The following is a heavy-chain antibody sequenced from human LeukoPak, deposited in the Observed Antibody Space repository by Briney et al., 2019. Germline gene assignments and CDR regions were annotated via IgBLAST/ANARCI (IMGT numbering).Heavy chain of an antibody. CDR1: GKYW. V-gene: IGHV3-74*01. Sequence: GGSLRLSCAASGKYWMHWVRQAPGKGLVWVSHINGDGRWTTYADSVKGRFTISKDNAKNTVYLQMNNLRAEDTAVYYCVSFYETYWGRGTLVTVSS. J-gene: IGHJ4*02. CDR3: VSFYETY. D-gene: IGHD2-2*01. CDR2: INGDGRWT.